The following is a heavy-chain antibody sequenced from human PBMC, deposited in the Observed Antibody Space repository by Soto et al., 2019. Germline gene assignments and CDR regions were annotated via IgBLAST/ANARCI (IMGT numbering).Heavy chain of an antibody. V-gene: IGHV3-74*01. J-gene: IGHJ4*02. Sequence: EVQLVESGGGLVQPGGSLRLSCTASGFTFSDYWMHWVRQVPGKGLEWVSRINSDETTTSYADSVKGRFTISRDNAKNTLYLQMNSLRAEDTAVYYCARLMMIRGVIADYWGQGTLVTVSS. D-gene: IGHD3-10*01. CDR2: INSDETTT. CDR3: ARLMMIRGVIADY. CDR1: GFTFSDYW.